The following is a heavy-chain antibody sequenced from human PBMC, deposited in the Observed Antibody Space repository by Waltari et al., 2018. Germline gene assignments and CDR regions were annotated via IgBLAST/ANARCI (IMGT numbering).Heavy chain of an antibody. D-gene: IGHD5-12*01. CDR3: ARDRLRDGYNGGFDY. V-gene: IGHV6-1*01. Sequence: QVQLQQSGPGLVKPSQTLSLTCAISGDRVSSNSAAWNGIRQSPWGGLEWLGSTYYRAKWYNDYAVSVKSRITINPDTSKNQFSLQLNSVTPEDTAVYYCARDRLRDGYNGGFDYWGQGTLVTVSS. CDR2: TYYRAKWYN. J-gene: IGHJ4*02. CDR1: GDRVSSNSAA.